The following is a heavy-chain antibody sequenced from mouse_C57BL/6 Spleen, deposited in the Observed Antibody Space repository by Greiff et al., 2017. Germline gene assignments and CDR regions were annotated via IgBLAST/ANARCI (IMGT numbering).Heavy chain of an antibody. Sequence: VKLMESGAELVRPGTSVKVSCKASGYAFTNYLIEWVKQRPGQGLEWIGVINPGSGGTNYNEKFKGKATLTADKSSSTAYMQLSSLTSEDSAVYFCARDYSNPYYFDYWGQGTTLTVSS. J-gene: IGHJ2*01. CDR3: ARDYSNPYYFDY. CDR2: INPGSGGT. CDR1: GYAFTNYL. V-gene: IGHV1-54*01. D-gene: IGHD2-5*01.